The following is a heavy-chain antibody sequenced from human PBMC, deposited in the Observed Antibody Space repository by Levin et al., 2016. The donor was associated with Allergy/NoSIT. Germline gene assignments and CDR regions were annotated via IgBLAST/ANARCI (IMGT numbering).Heavy chain of an antibody. CDR1: AFSFSEYW. V-gene: IGHV3-7*03. CDR3: AAKGNFDF. Sequence: GGSLRLSCRASAFSFSEYWMGWVRQAPGKGLEWVAMMNQDGSQRNYVDSVKGRFTISRDNTKNSLYLQMNSLRSEDSALYYCAAKGNFDFWGQGILVTVSS. CDR2: MNQDGSQR. J-gene: IGHJ4*02.